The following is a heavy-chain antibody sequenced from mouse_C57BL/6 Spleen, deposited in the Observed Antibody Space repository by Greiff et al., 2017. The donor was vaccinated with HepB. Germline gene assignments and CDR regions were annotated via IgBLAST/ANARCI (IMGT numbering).Heavy chain of an antibody. CDR1: GYTFTSYW. J-gene: IGHJ1*03. Sequence: VQLQQPGAELVRPGSSVKLSCKASGYTFTSYWMDWVKQRPGQGLEWIGNIYPSDSETHYNQKFKDKATLTVDKSSSTAYMQLSSLTSEDSAVYYCARPYSNYWYFDVWGTGTTVTVSS. V-gene: IGHV1-61*01. D-gene: IGHD2-5*01. CDR3: ARPYSNYWYFDV. CDR2: IYPSDSET.